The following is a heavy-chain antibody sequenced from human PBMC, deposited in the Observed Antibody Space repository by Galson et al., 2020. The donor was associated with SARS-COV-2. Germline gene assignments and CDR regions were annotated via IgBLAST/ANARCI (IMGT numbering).Heavy chain of an antibody. V-gene: IGHV3-23*01. CDR2: ISGSGGST. Sequence: GESLKISCAASGFTFSSYAMSWVRQAPGKGLEWVSAISGSGGSTYYADSVKGRFTISRDNSKNTLYLQMNSLRAEDTAVYSCAKVVDFWSGPAYMDVWGKGTTVTVSS. D-gene: IGHD3-3*01. CDR3: AKVVDFWSGPAYMDV. CDR1: GFTFSSYA. J-gene: IGHJ6*03.